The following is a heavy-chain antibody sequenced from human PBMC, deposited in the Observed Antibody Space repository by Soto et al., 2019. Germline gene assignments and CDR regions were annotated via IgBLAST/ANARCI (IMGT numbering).Heavy chain of an antibody. CDR1: GGSILNGGHY. CDR2: IFYSGTT. CDR3: ARDLWVEPELYYYGMDV. Sequence: KASETLSLTCTVSGGSILNGGHYWTWIRQHPGKGLEWIGHIFYSGTTYYNPSLKSRLTISVDTSKNHFSLRLTSVTAADTAVYYCARDLWVEPELYYYGMDVWGQGTTVTVSS. D-gene: IGHD1-1*01. V-gene: IGHV4-30-4*08. J-gene: IGHJ6*02.